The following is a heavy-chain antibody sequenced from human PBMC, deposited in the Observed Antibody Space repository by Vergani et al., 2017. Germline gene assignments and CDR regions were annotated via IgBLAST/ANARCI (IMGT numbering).Heavy chain of an antibody. J-gene: IGHJ5*02. CDR1: GFSFGSYG. D-gene: IGHD6-13*01. CDR2: ISDDGGNK. Sequence: QVQLVESGGNVVQSGTSLRLSCAASGFSFGSYGMHWVRQSPGKGLEWVAVISDDGGNKYYADSVKGRFTIYKDNAKNSLYLQMNSLRAEDTALYYCARAGIAAAGLGGDWFDPWGQGTLVTVSS. CDR3: ARAGIAAAGLGGDWFDP. V-gene: IGHV3-30*03.